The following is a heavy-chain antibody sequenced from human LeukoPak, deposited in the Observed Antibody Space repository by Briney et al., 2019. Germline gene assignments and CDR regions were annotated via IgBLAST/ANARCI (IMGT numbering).Heavy chain of an antibody. D-gene: IGHD6-19*01. Sequence: SETLCLTCTVSGGSISNYYWSWIRQPPGKGLEWIGYIYYSGSTNYNPSLKSRVTISVDTSKNQFSLKLSSVTAANTAVYYCATRGAVAGFNFDSWGQGTLVTVSS. CDR1: GGSISNYY. CDR2: IYYSGST. CDR3: ATRGAVAGFNFDS. J-gene: IGHJ4*02. V-gene: IGHV4-59*08.